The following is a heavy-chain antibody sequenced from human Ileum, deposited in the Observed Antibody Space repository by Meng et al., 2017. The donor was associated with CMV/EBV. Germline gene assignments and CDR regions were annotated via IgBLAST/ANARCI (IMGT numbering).Heavy chain of an antibody. V-gene: IGHV1-69*01. CDR1: GGAFSSQA. CDR3: ATSGRGPKYYFDY. CDR2: TSPIFRTS. Sequence: QGHRVQSRAQVSRPVASGRVSCEVFGGAFSSQAISWPGHALGQGLEWIEVTSPIFRTSNIAQKFQGRLTITADESTITAYMVLSRLTSGDTAVYYCATSGRGPKYYFDYWGQGTLVTVSS. J-gene: IGHJ4*02. D-gene: IGHD5-12*01.